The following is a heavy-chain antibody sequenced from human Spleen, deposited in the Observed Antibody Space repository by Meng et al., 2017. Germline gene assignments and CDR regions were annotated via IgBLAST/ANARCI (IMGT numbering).Heavy chain of an antibody. CDR3: ASRCLYSGGSCYSGIDY. Sequence: SWAASGVTFSDYYMSWIRQAPGKGLEWVSYISSSGSTIYYADSVKGRFTISRDNAKNSLYLQMNSLRAEDTAVYYCASRCLYSGGSCYSGIDYWGQGTLVTVSS. J-gene: IGHJ4*02. CDR2: ISSSGSTI. D-gene: IGHD2-15*01. V-gene: IGHV3-11*04. CDR1: GVTFSDYY.